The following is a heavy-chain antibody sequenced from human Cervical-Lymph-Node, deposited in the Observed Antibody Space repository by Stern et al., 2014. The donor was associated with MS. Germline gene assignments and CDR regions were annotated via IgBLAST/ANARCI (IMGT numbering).Heavy chain of an antibody. CDR2: IHFSGST. Sequence: QLQLQESGPGLVKPSETLSLTCIVSGGSISSYYWSWIRQPPGKGLEWIGHIHFSGSTDYNPSLQSRVTMSADISENQISLRLSSVTAADTAVYYCARAPYDFTNWYGMDVWGQGTTVTVSS. J-gene: IGHJ6*02. CDR1: GGSISSYY. V-gene: IGHV4-59*01. D-gene: IGHD1-1*01. CDR3: ARAPYDFTNWYGMDV.